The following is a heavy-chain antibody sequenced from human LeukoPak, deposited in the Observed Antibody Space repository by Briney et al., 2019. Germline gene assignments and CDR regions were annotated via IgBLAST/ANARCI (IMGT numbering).Heavy chain of an antibody. V-gene: IGHV3-48*02. D-gene: IGHD1-7*01. CDR3: TPHRDGNYPFDY. CDR2: ISSSGSTI. Sequence: GGSLRLSCAASGFTFSSYSMNWVRQAPGKGLEWVSYISSSGSTIYYADSVKGRFTISRDSAKNSLYLQMNSLRDEDTAVYYCTPHRDGNYPFDYWGQGTLVTVSS. CDR1: GFTFSSYS. J-gene: IGHJ4*02.